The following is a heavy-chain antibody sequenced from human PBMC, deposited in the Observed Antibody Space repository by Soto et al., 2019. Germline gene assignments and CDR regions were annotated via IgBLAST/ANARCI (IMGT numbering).Heavy chain of an antibody. CDR2: IYPGDSDT. Sequence: GESLKISCKGSGYSFTSYWIGWVRQMPGKGLEWIGIIYPGDSDTRYSPSFQGQVTISADKSISTAYLQWSSLKASDTAMYYCARHVGYDYGDVGGMDVWGQGTTVTVSS. D-gene: IGHD4-17*01. CDR3: ARHVGYDYGDVGGMDV. CDR1: GYSFTSYW. V-gene: IGHV5-51*01. J-gene: IGHJ6*02.